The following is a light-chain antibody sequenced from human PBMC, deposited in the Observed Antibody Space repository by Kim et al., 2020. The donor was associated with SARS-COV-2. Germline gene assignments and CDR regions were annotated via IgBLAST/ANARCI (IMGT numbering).Light chain of an antibody. CDR1: SSDIGGYNY. V-gene: IGLV2-14*03. CDR2: DVT. CDR3: SSYTDDNTVI. J-gene: IGLJ2*01. Sequence: QSALTQPASVSGSPGQSITISCTGTSSDIGGYNYVSWYQQYPGKAPKLMIYDVTDRPSGVSNRFSGSKSANTASLTISGLRADDEATYYCSSYTDDNTVIFGGGTQLTVL.